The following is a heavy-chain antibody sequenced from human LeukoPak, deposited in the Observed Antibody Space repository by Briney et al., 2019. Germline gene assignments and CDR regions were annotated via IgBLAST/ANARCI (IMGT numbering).Heavy chain of an antibody. J-gene: IGHJ4*02. Sequence: GASVKVSCKASGGTFSSYAISWVRQAPGQGLEWMGGIIPIFGTANYAQKFQGRVTITADESTSTAYMELSSLRSEDPAVYYCASTYREENWSPLDYWGQGTLVTVSS. V-gene: IGHV1-69*13. D-gene: IGHD1-1*01. CDR3: ASTYREENWSPLDY. CDR1: GGTFSSYA. CDR2: IIPIFGTA.